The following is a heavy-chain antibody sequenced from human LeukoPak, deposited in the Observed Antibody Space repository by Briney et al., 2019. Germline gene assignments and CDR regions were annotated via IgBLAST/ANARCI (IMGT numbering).Heavy chain of an antibody. D-gene: IGHD5-12*01. J-gene: IGHJ3*02. CDR1: GFTFSSYS. V-gene: IGHV3-48*01. CDR3: ARDPGGVATPDAFDI. Sequence: PGGSLRLSCAASGFTFSSYSMNWVRQAPGKGLEWVSYISSSSSTIYYAHSVKGRFTISRDNAKNSLYLQMNSLRAEDTAVYYCARDPGGVATPDAFDIWGQGTMVTVSS. CDR2: ISSSSSTI.